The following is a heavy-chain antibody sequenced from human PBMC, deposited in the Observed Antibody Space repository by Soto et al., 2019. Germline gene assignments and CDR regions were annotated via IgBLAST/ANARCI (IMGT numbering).Heavy chain of an antibody. CDR1: GGSIRSTNRY. V-gene: IGHV4-30-4*08. Sequence: SETRSRTWTVSGGSIRSTNRYCRWIRQPPGKGLEWIGFISYSGTTYYNPSLKSRVTISVDTSRKQFSLKLTSVSAADTGLYFRAREEAHPIERWLDAGGQGDLVSVSS. CDR2: ISYSGTT. CDR3: AREEAHPIERWLDA. D-gene: IGHD2-15*01. J-gene: IGHJ5*02.